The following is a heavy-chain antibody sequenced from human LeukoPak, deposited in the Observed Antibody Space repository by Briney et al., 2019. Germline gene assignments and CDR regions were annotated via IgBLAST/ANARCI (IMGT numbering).Heavy chain of an antibody. V-gene: IGHV3-30*03. Sequence: PGGSLRLSCAASGFTFSSYGMHWVRQAPGKGLEWVAVISYDGSNKYYADSVKGRFTISRDNSKNTLYLQMNSLRAEDTAVYYCARGGFSHGFDLWGQGTRVTVSS. D-gene: IGHD2/OR15-2a*01. CDR3: ARGGFSHGFDL. CDR1: GFTFSSYG. CDR2: ISYDGSNK. J-gene: IGHJ4*02.